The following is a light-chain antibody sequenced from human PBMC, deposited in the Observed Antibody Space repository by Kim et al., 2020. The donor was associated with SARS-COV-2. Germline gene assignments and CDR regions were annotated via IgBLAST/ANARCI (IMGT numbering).Light chain of an antibody. CDR2: LNI. CDR1: SSNIGAGYD. J-gene: IGLJ3*02. Sequence: QRVTISCTGTSSNIGAGYDVHGYQQLPGTVPTLLISLNINRASGVPDRFSGSKSGTSASLAITGLQPDDEAVYFCQSYDSSLSGSLFGGGTQLTVL. CDR3: QSYDSSLSGSL. V-gene: IGLV1-40*01.